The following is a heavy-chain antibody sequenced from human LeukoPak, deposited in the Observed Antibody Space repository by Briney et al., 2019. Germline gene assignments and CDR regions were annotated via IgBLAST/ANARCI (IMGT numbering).Heavy chain of an antibody. CDR1: GGSISSYY. V-gene: IGHV4-4*07. CDR3: ARYIKGGLDV. J-gene: IGHJ6*02. D-gene: IGHD2-15*01. Sequence: SETLSLTCTVSGGSISSYYWSWIRQPAGKGLEWIGRIYNSGNTNYNPSLKSRVTMSVDTSKNQFSLKLSSVTAADTAIDYWARYIKGGLDVWGQGTTVTVSS. CDR2: IYNSGNT.